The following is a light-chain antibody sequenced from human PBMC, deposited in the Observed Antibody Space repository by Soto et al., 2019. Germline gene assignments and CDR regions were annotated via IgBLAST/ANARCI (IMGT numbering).Light chain of an antibody. CDR2: DTS. Sequence: EIALTQSPGTLSSPVEERVTLSCRASQTVSTYLAWYQQTPGQAPRLLIYDTSNRATGTPDRFSGSGSGTDFTLTISRLEPEDFTVYYCQRYGSSPLTFGGGTTVEIK. J-gene: IGKJ4*01. V-gene: IGKV3-20*01. CDR1: QTVSTY. CDR3: QRYGSSPLT.